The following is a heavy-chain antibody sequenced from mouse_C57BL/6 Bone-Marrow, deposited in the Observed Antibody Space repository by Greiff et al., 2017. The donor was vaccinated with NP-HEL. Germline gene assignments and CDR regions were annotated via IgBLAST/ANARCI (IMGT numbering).Heavy chain of an antibody. CDR2: ISSGGSYT. CDR3: ARHIRWYFDY. CDR1: GFTFSSYG. V-gene: IGHV5-6*01. Sequence: EVQGVESGGDLVKPGGSLKLSCAASGFTFSSYGMSWVRQTPDKRLEWVATISSGGSYTYYPDSVKGRFTISRDNAKNTLYLQMSSLKSEDTAMYYCARHIRWYFDYWGQGTTLTVSS. J-gene: IGHJ2*01.